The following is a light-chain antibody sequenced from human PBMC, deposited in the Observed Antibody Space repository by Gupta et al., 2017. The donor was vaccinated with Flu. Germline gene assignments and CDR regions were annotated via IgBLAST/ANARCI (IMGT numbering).Light chain of an antibody. V-gene: IGLV3-10*01. CDR3: YSTDSSGNHSYV. Sequence: SYQLTQPPSVSVSPAPTVRTTCPGDALPKKYTYWYKQKSGQAPVLVIYEDSKRPSGIPERFSGSSSGTMATLTISGAQVEDEADYYCYSTDSSGNHSYVFGTGTKVTVL. CDR1: ALPKKY. CDR2: EDS. J-gene: IGLJ1*01.